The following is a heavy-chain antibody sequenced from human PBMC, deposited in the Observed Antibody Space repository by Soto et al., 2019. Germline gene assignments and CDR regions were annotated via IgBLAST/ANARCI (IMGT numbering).Heavy chain of an antibody. CDR1: GYTFIGYY. D-gene: IGHD3-10*01. V-gene: IGHV1-2*04. J-gene: IGHJ6*02. CDR3: ARMVRGTISPSDYYYVRDV. CDR2: INPDSGGT. Sequence: QVQLVQSGAEVKKPGASVKVSCKASGYTFIGYYMHWVRQAPGQGLEWMGWINPDSGGTNYAQKFQGWVTMTRDTSISTAKVELGRLSSDDKAVDYCARMVRGTISPSDYYYVRDVWGQGTTVTVSS.